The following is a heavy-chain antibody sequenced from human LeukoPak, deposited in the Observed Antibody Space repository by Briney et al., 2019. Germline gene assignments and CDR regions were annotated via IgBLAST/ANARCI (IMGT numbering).Heavy chain of an antibody. D-gene: IGHD2-2*01. Sequence: PGGSLRLSCAASGFTFSNYWMHWVRQAPGKGLEWVSSISSSSSYIYYADSVKGRFTISRDNAKNSLYLQMNSLRAEDTAVYYCASLSIVVVPAAQGMDAFDIWGQGTMVTVSS. J-gene: IGHJ3*02. CDR1: GFTFSNYW. V-gene: IGHV3-21*01. CDR3: ASLSIVVVPAAQGMDAFDI. CDR2: ISSSSSYI.